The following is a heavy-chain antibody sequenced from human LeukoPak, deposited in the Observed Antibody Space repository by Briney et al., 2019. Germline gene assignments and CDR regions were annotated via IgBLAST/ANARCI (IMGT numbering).Heavy chain of an antibody. J-gene: IGHJ4*02. CDR1: GFTFSSYA. Sequence: GGSLRLSCAVSGFTFSSYAMSWVRQAPGKGLEWVSTISGSGDNTYSADYVRGRFTISRDNSKNTLYLQMNSLRAEDTAIYYCAKVSWANYFDYWGQGTLVTVSS. CDR2: ISGSGDNT. V-gene: IGHV3-23*01. D-gene: IGHD6-13*01. CDR3: AKVSWANYFDY.